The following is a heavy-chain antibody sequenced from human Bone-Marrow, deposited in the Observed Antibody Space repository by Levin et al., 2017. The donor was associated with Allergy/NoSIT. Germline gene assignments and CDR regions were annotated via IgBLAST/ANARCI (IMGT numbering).Heavy chain of an antibody. Sequence: LSQTLSLTCAVSGGSISGGGYPWTWIRQPPGGGLEWLGYVYYTGGVYYNPALKSRVSISLDKTKNSFSLQLTSATAADTAIYFCARGQNAHYRDDAFDIWGQGTMVTVSP. CDR1: GGSISGGGYP. CDR2: VYYTGGV. J-gene: IGHJ3*02. CDR3: ARGQNAHYRDDAFDI. D-gene: IGHD3-16*02. V-gene: IGHV4-30-2*01.